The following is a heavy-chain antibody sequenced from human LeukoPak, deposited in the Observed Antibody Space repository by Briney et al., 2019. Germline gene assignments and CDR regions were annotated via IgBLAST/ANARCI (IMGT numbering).Heavy chain of an antibody. CDR2: INPNSGGT. CDR3: ARGSLYDILTGYPPFDY. J-gene: IGHJ4*02. CDR1: GYTFTGYY. D-gene: IGHD3-9*01. V-gene: IGHV1-2*06. Sequence: ASVKVSCKASGYTFTGYYMHWVRQAPGQGLEWMGRINPNSGGTNYAQKFQGRVTMTRDTSISTAYMELSRLRSDDTAVYYCARGSLYDILTGYPPFDYWGQGTLVTVSS.